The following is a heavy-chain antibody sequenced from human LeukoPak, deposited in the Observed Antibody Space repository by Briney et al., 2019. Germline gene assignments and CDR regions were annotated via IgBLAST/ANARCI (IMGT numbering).Heavy chain of an antibody. Sequence: PGGSLRLSCAASGFTFSSNAMHWVRQAPGKGPEWVAVISYDGSIKYYAESVRGRFTISRDNSKNTVYLQMNSLRAEDTAVYYCVRGAVGYCSGGSCYSFDYWGQGTLVTVSS. V-gene: IGHV3-30-3*01. D-gene: IGHD2-15*01. CDR3: VRGAVGYCSGGSCYSFDY. CDR1: GFTFSSNA. J-gene: IGHJ4*02. CDR2: ISYDGSIK.